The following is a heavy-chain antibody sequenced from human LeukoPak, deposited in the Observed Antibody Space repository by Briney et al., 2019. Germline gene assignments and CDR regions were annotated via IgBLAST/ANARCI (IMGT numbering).Heavy chain of an antibody. CDR3: AIGTYDFWSGYSWDAFDI. D-gene: IGHD3-3*01. J-gene: IGHJ3*02. Sequence: SETLSLTCTVSGGSISSYYWSWIRQPPGKGLEWIGYIYYSGSTNYNPSLKSRVTISVDTSKNQFSLKLSSVTAADTAVYYCAIGTYDFWSGYSWDAFDIWGQGTMVTVSS. CDR1: GGSISSYY. V-gene: IGHV4-59*01. CDR2: IYYSGST.